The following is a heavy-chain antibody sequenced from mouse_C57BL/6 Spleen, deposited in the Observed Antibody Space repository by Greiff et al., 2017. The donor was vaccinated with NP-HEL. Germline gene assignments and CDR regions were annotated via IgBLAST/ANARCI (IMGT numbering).Heavy chain of an antibody. V-gene: IGHV1-55*01. D-gene: IGHD2-2*01. Sequence: QVQLQQPGAELVKPGASVKMSCKASGYTFTSYWITWVKQRPGQGLEWIGDIYPGSGSTNYNEKFKSKATLTVGTSSSTAYMQLSSLTSEDSAVYYCARGVTDYFDYWGQGTTLTVSS. CDR2: IYPGSGST. CDR1: GYTFTSYW. CDR3: ARGVTDYFDY. J-gene: IGHJ2*01.